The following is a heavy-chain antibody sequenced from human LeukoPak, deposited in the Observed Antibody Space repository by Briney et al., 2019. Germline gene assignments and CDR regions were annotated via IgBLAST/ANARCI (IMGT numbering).Heavy chain of an antibody. V-gene: IGHV4-39*01. CDR3: ARLSSIAARPSFDY. Sequence: SETLSLTCTVSGGSISSSSYYWGWIRQPPGKGLEWIGSIYYSGSTYYNPPLKSRVTISVDTSKNQFSLKLSSVTAADTAVYYCARLSSIAARPSFDYWGQGTLVTVSS. D-gene: IGHD6-6*01. CDR1: GGSISSSSYY. CDR2: IYYSGST. J-gene: IGHJ4*02.